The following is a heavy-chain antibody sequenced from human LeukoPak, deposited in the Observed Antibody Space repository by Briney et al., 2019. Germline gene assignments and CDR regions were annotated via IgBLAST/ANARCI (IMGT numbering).Heavy chain of an antibody. D-gene: IGHD1-26*01. V-gene: IGHV3-53*01. CDR2: IYSGGTT. CDR3: ARHSGSWSFDP. CDR1: GFTVSSNY. J-gene: IGHJ5*02. Sequence: AGGSLRLSCAASGFTVSSNYMSWVRQAPGKGLEWVSVIYSGGTTYYADSVKGRFTISRDNSKNTLYLPMNSLRAEDTAVYYCARHSGSWSFDPWGQGTLVTVSS.